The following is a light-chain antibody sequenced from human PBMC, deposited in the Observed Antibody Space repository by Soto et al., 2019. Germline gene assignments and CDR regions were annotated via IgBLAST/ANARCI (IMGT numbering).Light chain of an antibody. CDR1: QTISSW. Sequence: DVQVSQSASTLSGSVGDRVTITCRASQTISSWLAWYQQKPGKAPKLLIYKASTLKSGVPSRFSGSGSGTDFTFTISSLQPEDIATYYCQQYYNLALTFAGGTKVAIK. V-gene: IGKV1-5*03. CDR2: KAS. CDR3: QQYYNLALT. J-gene: IGKJ4*01.